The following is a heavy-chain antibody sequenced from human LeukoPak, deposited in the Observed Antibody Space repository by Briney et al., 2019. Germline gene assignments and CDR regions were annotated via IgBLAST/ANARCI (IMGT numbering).Heavy chain of an antibody. D-gene: IGHD6-19*01. J-gene: IGHJ4*02. CDR3: AILEVAVAGTGRFDY. V-gene: IGHV3-53*05. CDR1: GFTVSSNY. CDR2: IYSGGAT. Sequence: PGGSLRLSCSASGFTVSSNYMHWVRQAPGKGLEWVSMIYSGGATYYVDSVRGRFTISRDNSKNTLYLQMNSLRAEDTAVYYCAILEVAVAGTGRFDYWGQGTLVTVSS.